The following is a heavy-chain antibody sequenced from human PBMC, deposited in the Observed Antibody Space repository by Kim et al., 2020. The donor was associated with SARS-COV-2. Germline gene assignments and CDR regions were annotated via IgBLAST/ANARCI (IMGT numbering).Heavy chain of an antibody. V-gene: IGHV4-39*07. J-gene: IGHJ2*01. Sequence: YNPSLNSRVTISIDTSKNQAYLQVTSVTAADTAIYYCVRTMLGGQCIFDLWGRGTLVAVSS. CDR3: VRTMLGGQCIFDL. D-gene: IGHD3-16*01.